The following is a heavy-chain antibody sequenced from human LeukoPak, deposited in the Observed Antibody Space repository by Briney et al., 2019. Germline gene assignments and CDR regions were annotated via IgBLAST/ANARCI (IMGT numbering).Heavy chain of an antibody. CDR3: ARGGGWGSAPRFDP. V-gene: IGHV1-2*02. CDR2: INPNSGGT. J-gene: IGHJ5*02. D-gene: IGHD7-27*01. Sequence: ASVKVSCKASGYTFTGYYMHRVRQAPGQGLEWMGWINPNSGGTNYAQKFQGRVTMTRDTSISTAYMELSRLRSDDTAVYYCARGGGWGSAPRFDPWGQGTLVTVSS. CDR1: GYTFTGYY.